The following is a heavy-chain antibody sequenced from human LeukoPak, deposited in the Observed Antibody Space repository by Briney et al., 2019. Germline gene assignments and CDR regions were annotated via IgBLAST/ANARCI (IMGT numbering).Heavy chain of an antibody. CDR3: ARLYYHLLTGYQYYYYYLDV. CDR2: ISAYNGNT. CDR1: GYTFTSYY. D-gene: IGHD3-9*01. J-gene: IGHJ6*03. V-gene: IGHV1-18*04. Sequence: GASVKVSCKASGYTFTSYYMHWVRQAPGQGLEWMGWISAYNGNTNYAQKLQGRVTMTTDTSTSTAYMELRSLRSDDTAIYYCARLYYHLLTGYQYYYYYLDVWGKGTTVTISS.